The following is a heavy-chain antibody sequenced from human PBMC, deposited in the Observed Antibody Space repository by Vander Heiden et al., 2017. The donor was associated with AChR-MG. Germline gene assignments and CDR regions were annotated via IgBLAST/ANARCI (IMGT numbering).Heavy chain of an antibody. V-gene: IGHV1-2*02. CDR1: GYTFTGYY. D-gene: IGHD6-19*01. J-gene: IGHJ6*02. CDR2: INPNSGGT. Sequence: QVQLVQSGAEVKKPGASVKVSCKASGYTFTGYYMHWVRQAPGQGLEWMGWINPNSGGTNYAQKFQGRVTMTRDTSISTAYMELSRLRSDDTAVYYCAREPHLQQVYSSGRTQYYGMDVWGQGTTVTVSS. CDR3: AREPHLQQVYSSGRTQYYGMDV.